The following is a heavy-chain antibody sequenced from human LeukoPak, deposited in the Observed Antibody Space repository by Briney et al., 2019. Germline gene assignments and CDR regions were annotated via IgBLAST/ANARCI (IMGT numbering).Heavy chain of an antibody. J-gene: IGHJ5*02. CDR1: GGSISSYY. D-gene: IGHD1-26*01. Sequence: SETLSLTCTVSGGSISSYYWSWIRQPPWKGLEGIGYIDYSGSTNYNPSLKSRVTISVDTSKNQFSLRLSSVTAADTAVYYCARDSDFTGSYFNWFDPWGQGTLVTVSS. V-gene: IGHV4-59*01. CDR2: IDYSGST. CDR3: ARDSDFTGSYFNWFDP.